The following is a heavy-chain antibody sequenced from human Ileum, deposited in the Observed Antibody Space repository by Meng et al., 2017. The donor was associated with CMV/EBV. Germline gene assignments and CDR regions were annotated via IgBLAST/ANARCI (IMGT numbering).Heavy chain of an antibody. Sequence: CAASGFTFSTSWMNWIRQGPGKGLVWVSRINSDGSATHYADSVKGRFTISRDNAKNTLYLEMNGLRAEDTAVYYCARGVGGMRYFDYWGQGTLVTVSS. CDR2: INSDGSAT. CDR1: GFTFSTSW. J-gene: IGHJ4*02. V-gene: IGHV3-74*01. D-gene: IGHD1-26*01. CDR3: ARGVGGMRYFDY.